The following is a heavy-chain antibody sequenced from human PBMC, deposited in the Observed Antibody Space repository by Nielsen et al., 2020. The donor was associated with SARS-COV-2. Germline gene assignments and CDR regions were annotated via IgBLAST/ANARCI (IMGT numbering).Heavy chain of an antibody. CDR1: GGSISTGSHY. J-gene: IGHJ4*02. CDR3: ARDIAAAGTGFDY. D-gene: IGHD6-13*01. V-gene: IGHV4-61*01. Sequence: SETLSLTCIVSGGSISTGSHYWSWIRQPPGKGLEWIGYIFYRGNTNYNPSLKSRVTISVDTSKNQFSLKVNSVTAADTAVYYCARDIAAAGTGFDYWGQGTLVTVSS. CDR2: IFYRGNT.